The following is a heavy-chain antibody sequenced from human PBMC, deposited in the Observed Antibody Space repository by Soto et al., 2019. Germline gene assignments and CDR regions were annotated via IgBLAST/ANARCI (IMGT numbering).Heavy chain of an antibody. CDR1: GGSISSSSYY. J-gene: IGHJ6*03. Sequence: SETLSLTCTVSGGSISSSSYYWGWIRQPPGKGLEWIGSIYYSGSTYYNPSLKSRVTISVDTSKNQFSLKLSSVTAADTAVYYCARRRTERGPRAYYYMDVWGKGTTVTVSS. V-gene: IGHV4-39*01. CDR3: ARRRTERGPRAYYYMDV. CDR2: IYYSGST. D-gene: IGHD1-1*01.